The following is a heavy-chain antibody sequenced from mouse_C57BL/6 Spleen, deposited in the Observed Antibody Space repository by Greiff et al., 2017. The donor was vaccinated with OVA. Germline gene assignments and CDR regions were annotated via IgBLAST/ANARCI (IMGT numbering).Heavy chain of an antibody. CDR2: ISYDGSN. V-gene: IGHV3-6*01. CDR1: GYSITSGYY. D-gene: IGHD2-5*01. CDR3: ARDGYSNRAWFAY. J-gene: IGHJ3*01. Sequence: EVKLVESGPGLVKPSQSLSLTCSVTGYSITSGYYWNWIRQFPGNKLEWMGYISYDGSNNYNPSLKNRISITRDTSKNQFFLKLNSVTTEDTATYYCARDGYSNRAWFAYWGQGTLVTVSA.